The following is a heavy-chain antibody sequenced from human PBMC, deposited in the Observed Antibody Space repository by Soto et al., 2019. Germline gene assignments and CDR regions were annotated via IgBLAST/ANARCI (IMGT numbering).Heavy chain of an antibody. J-gene: IGHJ4*02. D-gene: IGHD3-22*01. V-gene: IGHV4-39*07. CDR1: GGSISSSSYY. CDR2: IYYSGST. CDR3: AIRSMAVVPEY. Sequence: PSETLSLTCTVSGGSISSSSYYWGWIRQPPGKGLEWIGSIYYSGSTYYNPSLKSRVTLSVDTSTNQCSLTLSSMTAADTAVYYCAIRSMAVVPEYWGQGTLVTVSS.